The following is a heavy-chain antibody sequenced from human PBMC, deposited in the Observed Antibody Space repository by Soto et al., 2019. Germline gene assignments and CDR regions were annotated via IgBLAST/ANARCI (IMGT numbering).Heavy chain of an antibody. CDR1: GDSVSSNSAA. J-gene: IGHJ3*02. CDR3: ARGYCSSTSCKARGAFDI. D-gene: IGHD2-2*01. V-gene: IGHV6-1*01. CDR2: TYYRSKWYN. Sequence: SQTLSLTCAISGDSVSSNSAAWNWIRQSPSRSLKWLGRTYYRSKWYNDYAVSVKSRITINPDTSKNQFSLQLNSVTPEDTAVYYCARGYCSSTSCKARGAFDIWGQGTMVTVSS.